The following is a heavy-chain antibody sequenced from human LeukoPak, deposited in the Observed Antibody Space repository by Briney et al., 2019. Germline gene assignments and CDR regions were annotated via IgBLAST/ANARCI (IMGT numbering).Heavy chain of an antibody. CDR2: IYTSGST. V-gene: IGHV4-61*02. Sequence: SQTLSLTCTVSGGSISSGSYYWSWIRQPAGKGLEWIGRIYTSGSTNYNPSLKSRVTISVDTSKNQFSLKLSSVTAADTAVYYCARASRPPSTVTIYYYYYMDVWGKGTTVTVSS. J-gene: IGHJ6*03. CDR1: GGSISSGSYY. CDR3: ARASRPPSTVTIYYYYYMDV. D-gene: IGHD4-11*01.